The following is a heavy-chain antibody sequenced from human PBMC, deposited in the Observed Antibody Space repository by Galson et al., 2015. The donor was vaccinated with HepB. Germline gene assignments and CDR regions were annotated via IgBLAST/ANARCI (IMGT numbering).Heavy chain of an antibody. J-gene: IGHJ6*02. CDR2: ISSSSSTI. CDR3: AREAWFSGYGMDV. D-gene: IGHD1-26*01. V-gene: IGHV3-48*01. Sequence: SLRLSCAASGFTFSSYSMNWVRQAPGKGLEWVSYISSSSSTIYYADSVKGRFTISRDNAKNSLYLQMNSLRAEDTAVYYCAREAWFSGYGMDVWGQGTTVTVSS. CDR1: GFTFSSYS.